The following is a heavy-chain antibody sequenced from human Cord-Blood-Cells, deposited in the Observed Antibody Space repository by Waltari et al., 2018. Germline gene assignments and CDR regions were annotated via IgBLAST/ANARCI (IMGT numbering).Heavy chain of an antibody. CDR1: GGTFSSYA. D-gene: IGHD3-3*01. CDR3: ARDVIGFLEWLSPYYYYGMDV. J-gene: IGHJ6*02. V-gene: IGHV1-69*01. Sequence: VSCKASGGTFSSYAISWVRQAPGQGLEWMGGIIPIFGTANYAQKFQGRVTITADESTSTAYMELSSLRSVDTAVYYCARDVIGFLEWLSPYYYYGMDVWGQGTTVTVSS. CDR2: IIPIFGTA.